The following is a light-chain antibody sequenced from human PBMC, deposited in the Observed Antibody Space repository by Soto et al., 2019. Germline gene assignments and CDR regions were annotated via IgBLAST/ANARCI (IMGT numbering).Light chain of an antibody. J-gene: IGLJ2*01. Sequence: QSALTQPRSVSGSPGHSVTISCTGTSSDVGAYSYVSWYQQHPGKAPKLIIYDVNKRPSGVPDRFSGSKSGNTASLTISGLQAEDEGDYFCCSYEGTYSFRVFGGGTKLTVL. CDR2: DVN. CDR3: CSYEGTYSFRV. V-gene: IGLV2-11*01. CDR1: SSDVGAYSY.